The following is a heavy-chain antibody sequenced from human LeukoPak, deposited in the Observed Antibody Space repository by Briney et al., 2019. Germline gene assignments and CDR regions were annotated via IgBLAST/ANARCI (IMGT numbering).Heavy chain of an antibody. CDR1: GGSINNYY. J-gene: IGHJ4*02. Sequence: SETLSLTCTVSGGSINNYYWSWIRQPAGKGLEWIGRIYTSGSTNYNPSLKSRVTISVDTSKNQFSLKLSSVTAADTAVYYCARCDNYDSSGYYFGDWGQGTLVTVSS. CDR2: IYTSGST. D-gene: IGHD3-22*01. CDR3: ARCDNYDSSGYYFGD. V-gene: IGHV4-4*07.